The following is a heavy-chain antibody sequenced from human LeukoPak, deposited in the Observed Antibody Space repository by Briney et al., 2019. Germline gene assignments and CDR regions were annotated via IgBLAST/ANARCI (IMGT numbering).Heavy chain of an antibody. CDR3: ARHTSDWYKEGAN. CDR1: GFAFRYYW. J-gene: IGHJ4*02. CDR2: IKQDGSEK. D-gene: IGHD6-19*01. V-gene: IGHV3-7*01. Sequence: GGSLRLSCAASGFAFRYYWMNWVRQAPGKGLEWVANIKQDGSEKSYVDSVKGRFTISRDNAKNTLYLQMTTLRAEDTAVYFCARHTSDWYKEGANWGQGTPVTVSS.